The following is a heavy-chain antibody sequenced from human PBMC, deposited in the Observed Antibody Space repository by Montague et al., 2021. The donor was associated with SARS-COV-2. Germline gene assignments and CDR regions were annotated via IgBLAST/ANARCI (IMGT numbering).Heavy chain of an antibody. D-gene: IGHD3-10*01. CDR3: AKDSYYYGLGYGMDV. Sequence: SLRLSWAASGFTFSNSAMNWVRQAPGKGLEWVSGSSGSDGGTHYADSVKGRFTISRDNSKNVLYLQMDSLSAEDTALYYCAKDSYYYGLGYGMDVWGQGTTVTVSS. V-gene: IGHV3-23*01. J-gene: IGHJ6*02. CDR2: SSGSDGGT. CDR1: GFTFSNSA.